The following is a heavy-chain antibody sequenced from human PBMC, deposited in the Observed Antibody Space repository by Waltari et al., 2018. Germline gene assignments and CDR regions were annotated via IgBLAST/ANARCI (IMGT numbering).Heavy chain of an antibody. CDR1: GYTFTGYY. Sequence: QVQLVQSGAEVKKPGASVKVSCKASGYTFTGYYMHWVRQAPGQGLEWMGRINPNSGDTNYAQKFQGRVTMTRDTSISTAYMELSRLRSDDTAVYYCARGGRMATDAFDIWGQGTMVTVSS. CDR3: ARGGRMATDAFDI. J-gene: IGHJ3*02. D-gene: IGHD5-12*01. CDR2: INPNSGDT. V-gene: IGHV1-2*06.